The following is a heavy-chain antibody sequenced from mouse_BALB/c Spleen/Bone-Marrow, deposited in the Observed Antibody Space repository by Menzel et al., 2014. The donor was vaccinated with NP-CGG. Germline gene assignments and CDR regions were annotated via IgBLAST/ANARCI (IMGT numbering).Heavy chain of an antibody. J-gene: IGHJ2*01. CDR2: ISSGSSII. CDR3: ARERTGFDY. D-gene: IGHD4-1*01. V-gene: IGHV5-17*02. CDR1: GFTFSYFG. Sequence: EVQVVESGGGIVQPGGSRKLSRAASGFTFSYFGMHWARQAPEKGLEWVAYISSGSSIIYYADTVKGRFTISRDNPKNTLFLQMTSLRSEDTAMYYCARERTGFDYWGQGTTLTVSS.